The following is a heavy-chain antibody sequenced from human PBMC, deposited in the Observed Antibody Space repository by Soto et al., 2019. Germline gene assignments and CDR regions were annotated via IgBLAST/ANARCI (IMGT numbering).Heavy chain of an antibody. J-gene: IGHJ6*02. CDR3: ARAGGITLFGVGFGGRDYGWDV. V-gene: IGHV1-2*02. Sequence: QVQLVQSGAEVKKPGASVKVSCKASGYTFTDHYMHWVRQAPGQGLEWMEWINPKSGGTDYAEKFQGRVTMTRDTSISTAYMELTSLKADDTAVFYWARAGGITLFGVGFGGRDYGWDVWGQGTTVTVSS. CDR1: GYTFTDHY. D-gene: IGHD3-3*01. CDR2: INPKSGGT.